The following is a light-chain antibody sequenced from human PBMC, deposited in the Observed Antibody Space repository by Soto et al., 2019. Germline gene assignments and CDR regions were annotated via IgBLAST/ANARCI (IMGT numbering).Light chain of an antibody. J-gene: IGLJ2*01. CDR2: DVN. CDR3: QSYDNSLSGVV. Sequence: QSALAQPRSVSGSPGQSVTISCSGTSSDVGGFNYVSWYQQHPGKAPKLMIYDVNKRPSGVPDRFSGSKSGTSVSLAIAGLQAEDEADYYCQSYDNSLSGVVFGGGTKLTVL. V-gene: IGLV2-11*01. CDR1: SSDVGGFNY.